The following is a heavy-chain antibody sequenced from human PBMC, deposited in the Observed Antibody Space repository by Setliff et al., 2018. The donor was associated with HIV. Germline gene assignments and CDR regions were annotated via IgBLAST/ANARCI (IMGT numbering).Heavy chain of an antibody. D-gene: IGHD5-12*01. V-gene: IGHV4-59*12. J-gene: IGHJ6*03. CDR1: GGSISSYY. Sequence: PSETLSLTCTVSGGSISSYYWSWIRQPPGKGLEWIGYIYYSGSTNYNPSLKSRVTLSVDTSKNQFSLKLSSVTAADTAVYYCARGRKRDGYNFYYYYMDVWDKGTTVTVSS. CDR2: IYYSGST. CDR3: ARGRKRDGYNFYYYYMDV.